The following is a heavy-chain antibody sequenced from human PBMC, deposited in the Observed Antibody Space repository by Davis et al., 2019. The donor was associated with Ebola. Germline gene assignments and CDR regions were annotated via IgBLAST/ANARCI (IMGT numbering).Heavy chain of an antibody. V-gene: IGHV5-51*01. Sequence: GGSLRLSCKGSGYDITSSWLAWVRLMPGKGLEWMGIIFPRDSDTRYSPSFQGQVRISADKSISTAYLQWGSLKASDTAMYYCATLRRTITGMDDGFDIWGQGTMVTVSS. D-gene: IGHD1-20*01. CDR2: IFPRDSDT. J-gene: IGHJ3*02. CDR1: GYDITSSW. CDR3: ATLRRTITGMDDGFDI.